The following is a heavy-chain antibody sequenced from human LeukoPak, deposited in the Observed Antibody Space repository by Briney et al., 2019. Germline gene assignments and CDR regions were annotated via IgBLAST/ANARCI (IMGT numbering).Heavy chain of an antibody. D-gene: IGHD5-12*01. CDR2: IHYSGDT. Sequence: SETLSLTCTVSGGSIRNYFWNWIRQPPGKGLEWIGFIHYSGDTNYNPSLKSRVSMSLETSKNQFSLKVNSVTPADTAVYYCARVSNGYAYYYYYGMDVWGQGTTVTDSS. CDR1: GGSIRNYF. J-gene: IGHJ6*02. V-gene: IGHV4-59*01. CDR3: ARVSNGYAYYYYYGMDV.